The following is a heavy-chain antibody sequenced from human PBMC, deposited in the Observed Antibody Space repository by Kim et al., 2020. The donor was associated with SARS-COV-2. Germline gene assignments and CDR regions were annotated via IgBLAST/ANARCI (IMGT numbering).Heavy chain of an antibody. CDR2: K. Sequence: KYDVDSVKGRSTISRDNAKHSLYLQMNSLRAEDTAVYYCAREYVRLVVDYWGQGTLVTVSS. D-gene: IGHD3-9*01. CDR3: AREYVRLVVDY. V-gene: IGHV3-7*01. J-gene: IGHJ4*02.